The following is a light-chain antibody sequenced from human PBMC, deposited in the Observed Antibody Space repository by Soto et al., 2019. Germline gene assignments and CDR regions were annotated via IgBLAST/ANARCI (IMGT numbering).Light chain of an antibody. CDR3: QQSGTSPPVA. V-gene: IGKV1-5*01. Sequence: DIQMTQSPSTLSASVGDTVTVTCRASQSVSSWLAWYQQKPGKAPKLLIYDASSLESGVPSRFSGSGSGTDFTLTISRLEPEDFAVYYCQQSGTSPPVAFGGGTKVDIK. J-gene: IGKJ4*01. CDR2: DAS. CDR1: QSVSSW.